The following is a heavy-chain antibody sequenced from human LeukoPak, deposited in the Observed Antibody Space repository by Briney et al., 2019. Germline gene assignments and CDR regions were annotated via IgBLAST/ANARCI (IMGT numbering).Heavy chain of an antibody. CDR3: AKDPGASVSGIHMDV. Sequence: GGSLRLSCAASGFTFRNYGMHWVRQATGKGLEWVSFIWSDGNNRFYADSVKGRFTISRDNSKNMLYLQMDTLRAEDTALYYCAKDPGASVSGIHMDVWGKGTTVIVSS. CDR1: GFTFRNYG. J-gene: IGHJ6*03. V-gene: IGHV3-30*02. CDR2: IWSDGNNR. D-gene: IGHD2-8*02.